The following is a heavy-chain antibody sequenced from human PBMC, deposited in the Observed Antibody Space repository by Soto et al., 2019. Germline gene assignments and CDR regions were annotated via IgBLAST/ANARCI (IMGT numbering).Heavy chain of an antibody. CDR2: IIPIFGTA. D-gene: IGHD5-12*01. CDR3: ARAGRDGYNPVDY. J-gene: IGHJ4*02. CDR1: GGTFSIYA. Sequence: SVKVSCKASGGTFSIYAISCVLQSPGQGLEWMGGIIPIFGTANYAQKFQGRVTITADKSTSTAYMELSSLRSEDTAVHYCARAGRDGYNPVDYWGQGTLVTVSS. V-gene: IGHV1-69*06.